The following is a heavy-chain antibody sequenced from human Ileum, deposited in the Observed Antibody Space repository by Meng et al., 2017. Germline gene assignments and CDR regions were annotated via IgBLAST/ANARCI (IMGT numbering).Heavy chain of an antibody. CDR2: SVGRGGTI. CDR3: TTFYAGY. D-gene: IGHD3-16*01. V-gene: IGHV3-15*04. J-gene: IGHJ4*02. CDR1: GISFIDAW. Sequence: VPLVVSGGGWVKPGGSLRLSCVVPGISFIDAWMSWVRQAPGQGLEWVGRSVGRGGTIDYATPVKGRFIISRDDSKNTIYLEMNSLKTEDTAVYYCTTFYAGYWGQGTLVTVSS.